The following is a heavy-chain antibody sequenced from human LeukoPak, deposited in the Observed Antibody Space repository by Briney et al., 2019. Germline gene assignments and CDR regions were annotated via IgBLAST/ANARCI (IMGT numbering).Heavy chain of an antibody. D-gene: IGHD5-12*01. CDR3: AKLKVATSLYYFDY. J-gene: IGHJ4*01. CDR1: GFTFSSYA. CDR2: ISGSGGST. V-gene: IGHV3-23*01. Sequence: GGSLRLSCAASGFTFSSYAMSWVRQAPGKGLEWVSAISGSGGSTYYADSVKGRFTISRDNSKNTLYLQMNSLRAEDTAVYYCAKLKVATSLYYFDYWGQEPWSPSPQ.